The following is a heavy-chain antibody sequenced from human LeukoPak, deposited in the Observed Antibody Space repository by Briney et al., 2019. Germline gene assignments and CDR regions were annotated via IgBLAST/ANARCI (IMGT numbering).Heavy chain of an antibody. Sequence: GESLKISCKASGYSFTNYWIGWVRQMPGKGLEWMGIIYPRDSDTGYGPAFQGQVTISADKSISTAYLQWSSLKASGTAMYYRARQFGGNSEFDYWGQGTLVTVSS. CDR2: IYPRDSDT. J-gene: IGHJ4*02. CDR3: ARQFGGNSEFDY. V-gene: IGHV5-51*01. CDR1: GYSFTNYW. D-gene: IGHD4-23*01.